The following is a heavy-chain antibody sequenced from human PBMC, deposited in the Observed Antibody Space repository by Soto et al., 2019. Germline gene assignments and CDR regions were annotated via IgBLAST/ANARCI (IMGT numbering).Heavy chain of an antibody. CDR3: AKDPNDYVWGSYRGNFDY. Sequence: EVQLLESGGGLVQPGGSLRLSCAASGFTFSSYAMSWVRQAPGKGLEWVSAISGSGGSTYYADSVKGRFTISRDNSKNTLYLQMNSLRAEDTAVYYCAKDPNDYVWGSYRGNFDYWGQGTLVTVSS. CDR2: ISGSGGST. V-gene: IGHV3-23*01. J-gene: IGHJ4*02. D-gene: IGHD3-16*02. CDR1: GFTFSSYA.